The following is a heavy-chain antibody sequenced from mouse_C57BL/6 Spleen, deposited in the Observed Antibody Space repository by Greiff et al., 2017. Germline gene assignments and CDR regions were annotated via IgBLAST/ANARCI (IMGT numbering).Heavy chain of an antibody. J-gene: IGHJ4*01. V-gene: IGHV1-81*01. CDR2: IYPRSGNT. CDR3: AREVITTVVEASAMDY. Sequence: QVQLKESGAELARPGASVKLSCKASGYTFTSYGISWVKQRTGQGLEWIGEIYPRSGNTYYNEKFKGKATLTADKSSSTAYMELRSLTSEASAVYFFAREVITTVVEASAMDYWGQGTSVTVSS. CDR1: GYTFTSYG. D-gene: IGHD1-1*01.